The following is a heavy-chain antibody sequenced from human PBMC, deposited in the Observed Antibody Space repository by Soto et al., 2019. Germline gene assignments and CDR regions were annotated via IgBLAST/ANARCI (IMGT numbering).Heavy chain of an antibody. CDR1: GFTFSVYG. CDR2: ISYDGSNK. J-gene: IGHJ4*02. Sequence: QVQLVESGGGVVQPGRSLRLSCAASGFTFSVYGMHWVRQAPGKGLEWVAVISYDGSNKYYADSVKGRFTISRDNSKNTLSLQMNSLRAEDTAMYYCAKDGGQWLLQYYFDSWGQGTLVTVSS. CDR3: AKDGGQWLLQYYFDS. V-gene: IGHV3-30*18. D-gene: IGHD6-19*01.